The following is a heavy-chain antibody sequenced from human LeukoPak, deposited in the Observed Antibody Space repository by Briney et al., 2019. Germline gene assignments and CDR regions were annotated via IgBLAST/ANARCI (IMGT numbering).Heavy chain of an antibody. CDR2: ISGSGGST. CDR1: GFTFSSYA. J-gene: IGHJ6*02. V-gene: IGHV3-23*01. D-gene: IGHD1-26*01. CDR3: AKMGRDGYYYYGMDV. Sequence: GGSLRLSCAASGFTFSSYAMSWVRQAPGKGLEWVSAISGSGGSTYYADSVKGRFTISRDNSKNTLYLQMNSLRAEDTAVHYCAKMGRDGYYYYGMDVWGQGTTVTVSS.